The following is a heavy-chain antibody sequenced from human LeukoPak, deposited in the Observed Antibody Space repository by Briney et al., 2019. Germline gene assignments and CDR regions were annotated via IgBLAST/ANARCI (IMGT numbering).Heavy chain of an antibody. CDR3: ARSTYDSSGYYSYYYYMDV. J-gene: IGHJ6*03. V-gene: IGHV1-18*01. D-gene: IGHD3-22*01. Sequence: ASVKVSCKASGYTFTSYGISWVRQAPGQGLEWMGWISAYNGNTNYAQKLQGRVTMTTDTSTSTAYMELRSLRSDDTAVYYCARSTYDSSGYYSYYYYMDVWGKGTTVTVSS. CDR1: GYTFTSYG. CDR2: ISAYNGNT.